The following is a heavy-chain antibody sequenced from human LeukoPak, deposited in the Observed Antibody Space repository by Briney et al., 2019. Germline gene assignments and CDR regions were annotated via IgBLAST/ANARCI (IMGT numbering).Heavy chain of an antibody. Sequence: SVKVSCKASGGTFSSYAISWVRQAPGHGLEWMGGIIPIFGTANYAQKFQGRVTITADESTSTAYMELSSLRSEDTAVYYCARGTTYYYDSSGSFDIWGQRTIVTVSS. J-gene: IGHJ3*02. CDR1: GGTFSSYA. CDR2: IIPIFGTA. CDR3: ARGTTYYYDSSGSFDI. V-gene: IGHV1-69*01. D-gene: IGHD3-22*01.